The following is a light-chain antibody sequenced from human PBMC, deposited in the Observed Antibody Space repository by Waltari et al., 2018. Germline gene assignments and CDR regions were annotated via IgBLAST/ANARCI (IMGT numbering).Light chain of an antibody. Sequence: DIVMTQSPLPLPVTPGEPASISYRSSQSLLHSNGYNYLDWYLQKPGQSPPLLIFLGSNRASGVPDRFSGSGSGTDFTLKISIVEAEGVGVYYCMQALQTPWTFGQGTKVEIK. CDR1: QSLLHSNGYNY. CDR2: LGS. V-gene: IGKV2-28*01. J-gene: IGKJ1*01. CDR3: MQALQTPWT.